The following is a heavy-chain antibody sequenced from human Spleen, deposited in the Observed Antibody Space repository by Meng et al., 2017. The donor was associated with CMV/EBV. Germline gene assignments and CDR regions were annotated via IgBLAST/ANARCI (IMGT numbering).Heavy chain of an antibody. D-gene: IGHD3-10*01. J-gene: IGHJ4*02. CDR1: GGSFNAYY. CDR2: IYYSGIT. V-gene: IGHV4-30-4*08. CDR3: ASRDYYYGSGSPLH. Sequence: SETLSLTCSFHGGSFNAYYWGWIRQSPGKGLEWIGYIYYSGITYYNPSLKSRVTISVDTSKNQFSLKLSSVTAADTAVYYCASRDYYYGSGSPLHWGQGTLVTVSS.